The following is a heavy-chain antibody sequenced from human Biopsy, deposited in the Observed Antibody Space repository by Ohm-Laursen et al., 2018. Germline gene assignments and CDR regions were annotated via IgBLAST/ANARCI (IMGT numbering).Heavy chain of an antibody. CDR1: GFTFNNYW. CDR3: ARDASQGFDS. CDR2: SNTDGSHT. J-gene: IGHJ5*01. Sequence: SLRLSCAASGFTFNNYWMHWVRQAPGKGLVWVSRSNTDGSHTNYADSVKGRFTTSTDNAKNTLYLYMSSLTVEDTAAYFCARDASQGFDSWGQGTPVTVSS. V-gene: IGHV3-74*01.